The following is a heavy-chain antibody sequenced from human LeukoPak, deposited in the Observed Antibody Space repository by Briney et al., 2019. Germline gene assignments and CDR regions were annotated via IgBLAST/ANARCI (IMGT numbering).Heavy chain of an antibody. CDR3: AAGTYYNGPIIH. J-gene: IGHJ4*02. Sequence: PGGSLRLSCAVSGFTFSNFAMSWVRQAPGRGLECVSSLRSGGDDTYYADSVKGRFTSSRDNSKNTLYLQMNSLTADDTAVYYCAAGTYYNGPIIHWGQGTLVTVSS. CDR1: GFTFSNFA. V-gene: IGHV3-23*01. D-gene: IGHD3-10*01. CDR2: LRSGGDDT.